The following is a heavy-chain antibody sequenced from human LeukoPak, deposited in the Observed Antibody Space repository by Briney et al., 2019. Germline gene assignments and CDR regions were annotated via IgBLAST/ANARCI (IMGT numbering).Heavy chain of an antibody. D-gene: IGHD4-17*01. Sequence: SETLSLTCTVSGDSISNSYWSWIRQPAGKGLEWIGRIYTSGSTNYNPSLKSRVTMSVDTSKTQFSLHLRSVTAADTAVYYCARGYGDLGYWGQGTLVTVSS. CDR1: GDSISNSY. CDR2: IYTSGST. V-gene: IGHV4-4*07. J-gene: IGHJ4*02. CDR3: ARGYGDLGY.